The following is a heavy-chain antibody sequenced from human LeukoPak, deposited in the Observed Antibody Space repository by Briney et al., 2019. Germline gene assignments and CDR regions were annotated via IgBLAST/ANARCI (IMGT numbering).Heavy chain of an antibody. Sequence: GGSLRLSCAASGFTFRDYWIHWVRQAPGKGLVWVGRINNDGSDTIYADSVKGRFTVSRDNAKNTLFLQMNSLRAEDTTVYFCARGGFSHGFDVWGQGTVVTVSS. CDR2: INNDGSDT. D-gene: IGHD5-12*01. J-gene: IGHJ3*01. V-gene: IGHV3-74*01. CDR3: ARGGFSHGFDV. CDR1: GFTFRDYW.